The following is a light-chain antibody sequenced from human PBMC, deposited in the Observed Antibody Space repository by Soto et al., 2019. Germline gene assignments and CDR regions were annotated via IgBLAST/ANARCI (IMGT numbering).Light chain of an antibody. J-gene: IGKJ1*01. Sequence: DIQMTQSPSTLSASVGDSITITCRASQNIGNWLAWFQQRPGKAPNLLIYDASTLESGVPSRFSGSGSGTEFTLTISSPQPDDFATYYCQQYSTYSQTFGQGTEVEIK. CDR1: QNIGNW. CDR2: DAS. CDR3: QQYSTYSQT. V-gene: IGKV1-5*01.